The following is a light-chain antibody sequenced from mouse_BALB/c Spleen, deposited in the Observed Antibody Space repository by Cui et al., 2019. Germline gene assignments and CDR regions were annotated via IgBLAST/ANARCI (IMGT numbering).Light chain of an antibody. CDR1: SSVSY. Sequence: QIVITKSPALMSASQGEKVTMTCSASSSVSYMYWYQQKPRAAPKPWIYLTSNLASGVPARFSGSGSGTSYSLTSSSMEAEDAATYYCQQWSSNPLTFGAGTKLELK. CDR3: QQWSSNPLT. CDR2: LTS. J-gene: IGKJ5*01. V-gene: IGKV4-68*01.